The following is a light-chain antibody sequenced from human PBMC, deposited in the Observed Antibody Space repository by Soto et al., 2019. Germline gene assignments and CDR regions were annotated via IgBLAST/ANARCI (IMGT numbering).Light chain of an antibody. CDR3: QQYFEWPPMT. CDR1: ETVVTN. J-gene: IGKJ1*01. Sequence: EVVMTQSPATLSVSPGERATLSCRASETVVTNLAWYQQKPGQAPRLLISGASTRAAGISDRFRGSGSGTEFTLTISSLRSEDSAIYYCQQYFEWPPMTFGQGTKVEI. CDR2: GAS. V-gene: IGKV3-15*01.